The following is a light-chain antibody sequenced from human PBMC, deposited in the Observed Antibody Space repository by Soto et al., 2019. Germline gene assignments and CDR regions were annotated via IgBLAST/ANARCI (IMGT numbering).Light chain of an antibody. CDR1: QSISNY. CDR2: AAS. J-gene: IGKJ4*01. Sequence: DIEMTQSPSSLSASVGDRVTITCRASQSISNYLNWYQHKPGKVPKLLIYAASSLQSGVPTRLSGSGSGTDFTLTISSLQPEDCATYYCQQSYGTPLTFGGGTKVEIK. CDR3: QQSYGTPLT. V-gene: IGKV1-39*01.